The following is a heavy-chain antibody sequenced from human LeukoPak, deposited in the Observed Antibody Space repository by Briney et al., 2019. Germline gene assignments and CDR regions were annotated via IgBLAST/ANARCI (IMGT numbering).Heavy chain of an antibody. CDR2: ISTSSSYI. CDR1: GFTFSSYS. Sequence: GGSLRLSCAASGFTFSSYSMNWVPQAPGKGLEWVSFISTSSSYIYYADSVKGRFTISRDNAKNSLYLQMNSLRAEDTAVYYCARGYCSGGSCYSGDAFDIWGQGTMVTVSS. CDR3: ARGYCSGGSCYSGDAFDI. J-gene: IGHJ3*02. D-gene: IGHD2-15*01. V-gene: IGHV3-21*01.